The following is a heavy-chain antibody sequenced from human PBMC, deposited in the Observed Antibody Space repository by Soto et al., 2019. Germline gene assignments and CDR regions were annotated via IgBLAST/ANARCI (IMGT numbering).Heavy chain of an antibody. CDR2: IYYSGST. V-gene: IGHV4-30-4*01. D-gene: IGHD3-9*01. CDR3: ARVFPPLNWFDP. Sequence: SETLSLTCTVSGGSISSGDYYWSWIRQPPGKGLEWIGYIYYSGSTYYNPSLKSRVTISVDTSKNQFSLKLSSVTAADTAVYYCARVFPPLNWFDPSGQGTLVTVSS. CDR1: GGSISSGDYY. J-gene: IGHJ5*02.